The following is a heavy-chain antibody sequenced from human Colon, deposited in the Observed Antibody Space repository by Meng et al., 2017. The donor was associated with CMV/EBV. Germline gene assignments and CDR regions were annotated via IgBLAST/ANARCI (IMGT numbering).Heavy chain of an antibody. V-gene: IGHV3-21*01. Sequence: GESLKISCAASTFTFSNYAINWVRQAPGKGLEWLSSIDTSSGFIYYADSVKGRFTISRDNAKNSVYLQMDSLRAEDTAVYYCARDVFRGEAFDIWGQGTMVTVSS. J-gene: IGHJ3*02. CDR2: IDTSSGFI. CDR1: TFTFSNYA. CDR3: ARDVFRGEAFDI. D-gene: IGHD3-3*01.